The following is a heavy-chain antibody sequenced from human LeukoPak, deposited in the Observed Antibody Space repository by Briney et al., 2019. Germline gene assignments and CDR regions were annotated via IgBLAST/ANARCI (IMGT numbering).Heavy chain of an antibody. Sequence: SETLSLTCTVSGGSISSYYWSWIRQPPGKGLEWIGYIYYSGSTNYNPSLKSRVTISVDTSKHQFSLKLSSVTAADTAVYYCARDVGYCSSTSCYPSYDWFDPWGQGTLVTVSS. D-gene: IGHD2-2*03. V-gene: IGHV4-59*01. CDR1: GGSISSYY. J-gene: IGHJ5*02. CDR3: ARDVGYCSSTSCYPSYDWFDP. CDR2: IYYSGST.